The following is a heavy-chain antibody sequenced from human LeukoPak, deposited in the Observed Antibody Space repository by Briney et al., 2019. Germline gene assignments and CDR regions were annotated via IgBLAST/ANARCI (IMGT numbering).Heavy chain of an antibody. Sequence: GGSLRLSCAASGFTFDDYAMHWVRHAPGKGLEGVSGISWHSGTIGYEDSVRGRFTISRDTDTNSLYLQLNSLRAEDTALSYCAKALYISSSGAFDYWGQGTLVTVSS. J-gene: IGHJ4*02. V-gene: IGHV3-9*01. CDR2: ISWHSGTI. CDR1: GFTFDDYA. CDR3: AKALYISSSGAFDY. D-gene: IGHD6-6*01.